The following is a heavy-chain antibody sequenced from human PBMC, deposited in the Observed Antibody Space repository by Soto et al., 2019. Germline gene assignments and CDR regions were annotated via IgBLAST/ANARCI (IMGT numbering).Heavy chain of an antibody. CDR2: INAYNGNT. CDR3: ARRYCSSTSCYLAWFDP. CDR1: GYTFTSYG. V-gene: IGHV1-18*01. Sequence: ASVKVSCKASGYTFTSYGISWVRQAPGQGLEWMGWINAYNGNTNYAQKLQGRVTMTTDTSTSTAYMELRSLRSDDTAVYYCARRYCSSTSCYLAWFDPWGQGTLVTVSS. D-gene: IGHD2-2*01. J-gene: IGHJ5*02.